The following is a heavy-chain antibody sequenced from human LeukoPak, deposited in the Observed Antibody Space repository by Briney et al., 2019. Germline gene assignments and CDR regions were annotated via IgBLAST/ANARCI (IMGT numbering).Heavy chain of an antibody. Sequence: GGSLRLSCAASGFTFSSYSMNWVRQAPGKGLEWVSSISSSSSYIYYADSVKGRFTISRDNAKNSLYLQMNSLRAEDTAVYYCARATAPWLRYFDWAEVSYMDVWGKGTTVTVSS. CDR2: ISSSSSYI. CDR1: GFTFSSYS. J-gene: IGHJ6*03. D-gene: IGHD3-9*01. CDR3: ARATAPWLRYFDWAEVSYMDV. V-gene: IGHV3-21*01.